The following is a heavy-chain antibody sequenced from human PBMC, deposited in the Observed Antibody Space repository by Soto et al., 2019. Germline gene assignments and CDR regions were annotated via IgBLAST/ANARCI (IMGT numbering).Heavy chain of an antibody. CDR1: GYAFTTHL. D-gene: IGHD2-21*01. CDR2: INAGNGNT. J-gene: IGHJ4*02. Sequence: QVQLVQSGAEVKKPGASVKVSCKPSGYAFTTHLIYWMRQAPGQRLEWMGWINAGNGNTRYAQNVQGRVTITRDTSASTVYMDLSSLTSEATAVYYCAGGHCDDIGYHGYWGQGTLGTVSS. V-gene: IGHV1-3*01. CDR3: AGGHCDDIGYHGY.